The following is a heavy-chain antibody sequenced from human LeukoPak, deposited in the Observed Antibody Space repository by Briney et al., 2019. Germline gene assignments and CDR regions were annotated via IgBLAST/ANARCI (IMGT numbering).Heavy chain of an antibody. V-gene: IGHV3-74*01. CDR1: GFTFSSYW. CDR3: ARRIQGMAPYYFDY. J-gene: IGHJ4*02. Sequence: GGSLRLSCTASGFTFSSYWMHWVRQAPGKGLVWVSRINSDGGSTSYADSVKGRYTISRDNAKNTLYLQMNSLRAEDTAVYYCARRIQGMAPYYFDYWGQGTLVTVSS. D-gene: IGHD5-24*01. CDR2: INSDGGST.